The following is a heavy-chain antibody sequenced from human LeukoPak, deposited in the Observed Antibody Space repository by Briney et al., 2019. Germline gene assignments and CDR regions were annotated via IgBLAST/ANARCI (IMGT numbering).Heavy chain of an antibody. CDR2: ISAYNGNT. Sequence: ASVKVSCKASGYTFTSYGISWVRQAPGQGLEWMGWISAYNGNTNYAQKFQGRVTMTRNTSISTAYMELSSLRSEDTAVYYCARGASSVSWDYWGQGTLVTVSS. D-gene: IGHD6-6*01. J-gene: IGHJ4*02. V-gene: IGHV1-18*01. CDR1: GYTFTSYG. CDR3: ARGASSVSWDY.